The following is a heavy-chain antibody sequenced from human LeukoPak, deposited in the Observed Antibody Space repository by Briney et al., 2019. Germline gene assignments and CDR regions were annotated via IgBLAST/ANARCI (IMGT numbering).Heavy chain of an antibody. CDR2: INPNSGGT. Sequence: ASVKVSCKASGYTFTGYYMHWVRQAPGQGLEWMGWINPNSGGTNYAQKFQGRVTMTRDTSIGTAYMELSRLRSDDTAVYYCARIIAVAGTRSKYYFDYWGQGTLVTVSS. D-gene: IGHD6-19*01. CDR1: GYTFTGYY. J-gene: IGHJ4*02. CDR3: ARIIAVAGTRSKYYFDY. V-gene: IGHV1-2*02.